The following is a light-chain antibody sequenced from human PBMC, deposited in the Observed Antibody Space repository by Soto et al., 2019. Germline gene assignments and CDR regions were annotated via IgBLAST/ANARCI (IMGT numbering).Light chain of an antibody. CDR1: SSNVGSNT. Sequence: QSVLTQPPSVSGTPGQRVTISCSGGSSNVGSNTVNWYQQLPGTAPKPLIYSDNQRPAGVPDRFSASKSGTSASLAISGLQSEDEGDYYCSAWDDSLNGLWVFGGGTKLTVL. CDR3: SAWDDSLNGLWV. CDR2: SDN. J-gene: IGLJ3*02. V-gene: IGLV1-44*01.